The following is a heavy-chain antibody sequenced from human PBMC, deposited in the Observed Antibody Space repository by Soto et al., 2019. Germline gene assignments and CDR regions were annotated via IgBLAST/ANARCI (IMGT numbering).Heavy chain of an antibody. V-gene: IGHV5-51*01. CDR3: ARGYCTTTICDPWFDP. Sequence: GESLKISCTGSGYAFTSYWIAWVRQMPGKGLEWMGIIYPGDSDTRYSPSFQGQVTISADKSITTAYLQWCSLKASDTAMYYCARGYCTTTICDPWFDPWGQGTMVTVSA. J-gene: IGHJ5*02. CDR1: GYAFTSYW. D-gene: IGHD2-2*01. CDR2: IYPGDSDT.